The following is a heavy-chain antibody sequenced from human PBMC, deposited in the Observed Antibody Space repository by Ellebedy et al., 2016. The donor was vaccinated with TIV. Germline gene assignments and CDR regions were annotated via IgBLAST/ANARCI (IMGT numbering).Heavy chain of an antibody. CDR2: INGDGTIT. J-gene: IGHJ4*02. Sequence: PGGSLRLSCAASGFTFSSSWMHWVRRVPGKGLVWVSRINGDGTITNYADSVKGRFSISRDNAMNTLYLQMNSLRPEDTAVYYCTSTAYGGSRTDYWGRGTLVTVSS. D-gene: IGHD6-13*01. CDR1: GFTFSSSW. CDR3: TSTAYGGSRTDY. V-gene: IGHV3-74*01.